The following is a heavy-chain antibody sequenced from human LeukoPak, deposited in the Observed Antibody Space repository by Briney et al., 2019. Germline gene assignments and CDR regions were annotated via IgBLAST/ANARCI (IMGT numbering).Heavy chain of an antibody. D-gene: IGHD2-2*01. CDR3: ANPGIVVVPAAISDY. Sequence: GRSLRLSCVASGFIFDDYAMHWVRQVPGKGLEWVSSISWNSGNIDYAGSVKGRFTISRDNSKNTLYLQMNSLRAEDTAVYYCANPGIVVVPAAISDYWGQGTLVTVSS. CDR1: GFIFDDYA. J-gene: IGHJ4*02. CDR2: ISWNSGNI. V-gene: IGHV3-9*01.